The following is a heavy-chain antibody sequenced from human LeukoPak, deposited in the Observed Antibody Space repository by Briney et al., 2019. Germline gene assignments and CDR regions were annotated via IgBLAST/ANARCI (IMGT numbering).Heavy chain of an antibody. D-gene: IGHD5-12*01. CDR1: GGSFSGYY. V-gene: IGHV4-34*01. CDR2: INHSGST. J-gene: IGHJ4*02. CDR3: ARGWRGYSGYDLGFGTFDY. Sequence: PAETLSLTCAVYGGSFSGYYWSWIRQPPGKGLEWVGEINHSGSTNYNPSLKSRVTISVDTSKNQFSLKLSSVTAADTAVYYCARGWRGYSGYDLGFGTFDYWGQGTLVTASS.